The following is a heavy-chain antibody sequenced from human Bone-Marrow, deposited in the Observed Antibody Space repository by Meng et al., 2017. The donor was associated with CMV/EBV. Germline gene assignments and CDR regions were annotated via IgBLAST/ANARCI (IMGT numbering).Heavy chain of an antibody. CDR3: ARVQWLVPDY. V-gene: IGHV4-34*01. Sequence: GSLRLSCAIYGGSFSNFCWGWIRQSPGKGLEWIGDINYYETTKYNPSLKSRVTISVDTSKNQFSLKLSSVTAADTAVYYCARVQWLVPDYWGQGTLVTVSS. CDR1: GGSFSNFC. D-gene: IGHD6-19*01. CDR2: INYYETT. J-gene: IGHJ4*02.